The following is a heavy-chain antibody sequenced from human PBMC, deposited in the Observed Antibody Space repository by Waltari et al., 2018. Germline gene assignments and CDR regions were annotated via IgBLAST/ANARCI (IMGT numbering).Heavy chain of an antibody. CDR3: ARGGPGVLGSGSYSQY. CDR2: ISSSSSDR. J-gene: IGHJ4*02. V-gene: IGHV3-21*01. CDR1: GFTFSSYS. Sequence: EVQLVESGGGLVKPGGSLRLSCAASGFTFSSYSMTWVRQAPGKGLEWVASISSSSSDRYYADSVKGRFTISRDNAKNSLYLQMNSLRAEDTAVYYCARGGPGVLGSGSYSQYWGQGTLVTVSS. D-gene: IGHD3-10*01.